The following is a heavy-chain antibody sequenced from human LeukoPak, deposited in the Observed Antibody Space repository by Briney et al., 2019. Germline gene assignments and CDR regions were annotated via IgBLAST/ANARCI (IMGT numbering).Heavy chain of an antibody. D-gene: IGHD3-16*01. V-gene: IGHV3-21*01. CDR1: GFTFSSYG. CDR3: ARAPPSGGYYYMDV. J-gene: IGHJ6*03. CDR2: INSSSSYI. Sequence: GRSLRLSCAASGFTFSSYGMHWVREAPGKGLEWVSSINSSSSYIYYADSVKGRFTISRDNAKNSLYLQMNSLRAEDTAVYYCARAPPSGGYYYMDVWGKGTTITVS.